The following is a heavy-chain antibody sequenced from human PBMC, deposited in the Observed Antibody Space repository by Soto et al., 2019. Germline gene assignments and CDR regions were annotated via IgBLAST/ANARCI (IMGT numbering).Heavy chain of an antibody. D-gene: IGHD3-22*01. CDR1: GDSVSSNSAA. V-gene: IGHV6-1*01. Sequence: QSQTLSLTYAISGDSVSSNSAAWNWIRQSPSRGLEWLGRTYYRSKWYNDYAVSVKSRITINPDTSKNQFSLQLNSVTPEDTAVYYCARGFINYDSSGYAFDIWGQGTMVTVSS. J-gene: IGHJ3*02. CDR2: TYYRSKWYN. CDR3: ARGFINYDSSGYAFDI.